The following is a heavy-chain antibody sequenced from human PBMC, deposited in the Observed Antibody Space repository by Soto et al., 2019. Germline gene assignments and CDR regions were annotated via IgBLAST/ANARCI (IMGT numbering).Heavy chain of an antibody. V-gene: IGHV3-74*01. D-gene: IGHD1-26*01. CDR1: GFTFNNKW. CDR3: ARGGAMGVDY. J-gene: IGHJ4*02. Sequence: GGSLRLSCTASGFTFNNKWMHWVRQAPGKGLVWLSRIDGAAATTNYADSVKGRFTISRDNAKNIVFLHVNGLTDEDTAVYYCARGGAMGVDYWCQGTLVTVSS. CDR2: IDGAAATT.